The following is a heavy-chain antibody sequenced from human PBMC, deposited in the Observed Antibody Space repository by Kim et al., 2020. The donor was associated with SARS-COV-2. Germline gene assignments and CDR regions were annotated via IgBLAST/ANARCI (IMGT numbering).Heavy chain of an antibody. D-gene: IGHD1-26*01. CDR2: VNPSGAGP. J-gene: IGHJ4*02. CDR3: ARAWDQNFDY. V-gene: IGHV1-46*01. CDR1: GYTFTSYW. Sequence: ASVKVSCKASGYTFTSYWIHWVRQAPGQGLEWMGMVNPSGAGPRYAQNFQGRVTTTSDTSTCTVYMELSSLRSEDTAAYYCARAWDQNFDYWGQGTPVTVSS.